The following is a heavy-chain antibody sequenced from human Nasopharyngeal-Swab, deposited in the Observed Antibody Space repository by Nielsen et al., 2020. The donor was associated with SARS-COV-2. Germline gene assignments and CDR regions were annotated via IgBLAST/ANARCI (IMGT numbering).Heavy chain of an antibody. CDR3: ARSPSPHITMIVVVTHWYFDL. CDR2: IYYSGST. V-gene: IGHV4-31*02. D-gene: IGHD3-22*01. CDR1: GGSISSGGYY. Sequence: SCTVSGGSISSGGYYWSWIRQHPGKGLAWIGYIYYSGSTYYNPSLKSRVTISVDTSKNQFSLKLSSVTAADTAVYYCARSPSPHITMIVVVTHWYFDLWGRGTLVTVSS. J-gene: IGHJ2*01.